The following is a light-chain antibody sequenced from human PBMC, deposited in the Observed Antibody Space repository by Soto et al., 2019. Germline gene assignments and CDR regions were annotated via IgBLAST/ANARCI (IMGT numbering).Light chain of an antibody. J-gene: IGKJ1*01. Sequence: EIVMTQSPATLSVSPGERATLSCRASQSVRSNLAWYQQKPGQAPRLLIYDASTRTTGIPARFSGSGSGTEFTLTISSLQSEDFAVYYCQQYNNWPPMAFGQGTKVAIK. CDR2: DAS. CDR3: QQYNNWPPMA. V-gene: IGKV3-15*01. CDR1: QSVRSN.